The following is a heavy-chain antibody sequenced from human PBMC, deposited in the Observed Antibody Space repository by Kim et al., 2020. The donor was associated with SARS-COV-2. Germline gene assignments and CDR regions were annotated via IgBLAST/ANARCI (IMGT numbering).Heavy chain of an antibody. J-gene: IGHJ4*02. V-gene: IGHV1-58*01. Sequence: SVKVSCKASGFTFTSSAVQWVRQARGQRLEWIGWIVVGSGNTNYAQKFQERVTITRDMSTSTAYMELSSLRSEDTAVYYCAAIQCQAAGTLDFDYWGQGTLVTVSS. D-gene: IGHD6-13*01. CDR1: GFTFTSSA. CDR3: AAIQCQAAGTLDFDY. CDR2: IVVGSGNT.